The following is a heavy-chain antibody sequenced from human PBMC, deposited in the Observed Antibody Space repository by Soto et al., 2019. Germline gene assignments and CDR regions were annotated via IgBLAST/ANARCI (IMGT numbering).Heavy chain of an antibody. D-gene: IGHD3-22*01. CDR2: IKQDGSEK. CDR1: GFTFSSYW. Sequence: LRLSCAASGFTFSSYWMSWVRQAPGKGLEWVANIKQDGSEKYYVDSVKGRFTISRDNAKNSLYLQMNSLRAEDTAVYYCASAYYYDSSGYGYWGQGTLVTVSS. J-gene: IGHJ4*02. V-gene: IGHV3-7*03. CDR3: ASAYYYDSSGYGY.